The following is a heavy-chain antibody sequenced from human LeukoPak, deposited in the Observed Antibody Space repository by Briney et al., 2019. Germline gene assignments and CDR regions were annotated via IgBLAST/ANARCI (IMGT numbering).Heavy chain of an antibody. CDR2: IYYSGST. V-gene: IGHV4-59*01. Sequence: SETLSLTCTVSGGSISSYYWSWIRQPPGKGLEWIGYIYYSGSTNYNPSLKSRVTISVDTSKNQFSLNLSSVTAADTAVYYCARDQGYGMDVWGQGTSVTVSS. CDR3: ARDQGYGMDV. J-gene: IGHJ6*02. CDR1: GGSISSYY.